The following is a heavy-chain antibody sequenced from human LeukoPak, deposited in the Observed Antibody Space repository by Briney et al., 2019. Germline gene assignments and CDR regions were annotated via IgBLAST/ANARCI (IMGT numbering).Heavy chain of an antibody. CDR1: GFTFSACE. CDR3: ARVATMVRVPLDALDI. Sequence: GRSLRLSCAISGFTFSACELTWVRQAPGKGLEWGSYISRSGSTRYYADSVKGRFTISRDNAKNSLYLQMNSLRAEDTAVYYCARVATMVRVPLDALDIWGQGTMVSVSS. V-gene: IGHV3-48*03. CDR2: ISRSGSTR. J-gene: IGHJ3*02. D-gene: IGHD3-10*01.